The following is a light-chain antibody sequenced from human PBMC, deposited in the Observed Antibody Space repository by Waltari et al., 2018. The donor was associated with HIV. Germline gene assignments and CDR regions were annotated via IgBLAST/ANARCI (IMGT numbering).Light chain of an antibody. CDR3: QTWSV. V-gene: IGLV4-69*01. Sequence: QLVLTQSPSASASLGASVKLTCTLSSGHSSYAIAWHQQQPEKGPRYLMKLNSDGSHSKGDGIPDRFSGSSSWAERYLTISSLQSEDEADYYCQTWSVFGGGTKLTVL. CDR1: SGHSSYA. CDR2: LNSDGSH. J-gene: IGLJ3*02.